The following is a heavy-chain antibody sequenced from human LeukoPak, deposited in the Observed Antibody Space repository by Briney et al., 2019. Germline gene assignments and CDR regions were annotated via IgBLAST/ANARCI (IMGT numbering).Heavy chain of an antibody. Sequence: ASVKVSCKVSGYTFTSYYMHWVRQAPGQGLEWMGIINPSGGSTSYAQKFQGRVTMTRDTSTSTVYMELSSLRSEDTAVYYCATDIVVVPAANGGYYYYGMDVWGQGTTVTVSS. CDR3: ATDIVVVPAANGGYYYYGMDV. J-gene: IGHJ6*02. D-gene: IGHD2-2*01. CDR2: INPSGGST. V-gene: IGHV1-46*01. CDR1: GYTFTSYY.